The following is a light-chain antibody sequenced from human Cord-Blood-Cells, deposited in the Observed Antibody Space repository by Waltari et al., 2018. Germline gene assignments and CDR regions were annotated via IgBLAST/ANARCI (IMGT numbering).Light chain of an antibody. CDR3: QQYYSIPHS. Sequence: VIWMTHSPSLLSASTGDRVTISCRTSQGISSYLAWYQQKPGKAPELLIYAASTLQSGVPSRFSGSGSGTDFTLTISCLQSEDFATYYCQQYYSIPHSFGQGTKLEIK. V-gene: IGKV1D-8*01. CDR1: QGISSY. J-gene: IGKJ2*03. CDR2: AAS.